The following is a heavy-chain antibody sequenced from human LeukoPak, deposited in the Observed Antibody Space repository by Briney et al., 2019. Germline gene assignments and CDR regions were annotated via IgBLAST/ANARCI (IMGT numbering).Heavy chain of an antibody. CDR1: GFTFSSSW. CDR3: ARDTDGNLDH. V-gene: IGHV3-7*01. J-gene: IGHJ4*02. CDR2: IKHDGSTK. D-gene: IGHD2-8*01. Sequence: GGSLRLSCAASGFTFSSSWMAWVRQAPGKGLEWVANIKHDGSTKHSVDSVAGRFTISRDNAKNSLYLQMNSLRAEDTAVFYCARDTDGNLDHWGQGTLVTVSS.